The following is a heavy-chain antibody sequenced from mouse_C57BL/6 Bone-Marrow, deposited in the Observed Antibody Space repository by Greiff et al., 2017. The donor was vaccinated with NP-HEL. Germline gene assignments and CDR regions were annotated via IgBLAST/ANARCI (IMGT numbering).Heavy chain of an antibody. CDR2: ISSGGSYT. CDR1: GFTFSSYG. D-gene: IGHD1-3*01. Sequence: EVHLVESGGDLVKPGGSLKLSCAASGFTFSSYGMSWVRQTPDKRLEWVATISSGGSYTYYPDSVKGRFTISRDNAKNTLYLQMSSLKSEDTAMYYCARNLKAYWGQGTLVTVSA. J-gene: IGHJ3*01. CDR3: ARNLKAY. V-gene: IGHV5-6*01.